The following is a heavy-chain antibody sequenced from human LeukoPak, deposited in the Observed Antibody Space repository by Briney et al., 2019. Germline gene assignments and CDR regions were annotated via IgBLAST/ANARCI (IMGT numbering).Heavy chain of an antibody. J-gene: IGHJ4*02. CDR3: ARVPYCSSTSCYAIFDY. CDR2: IKQDGSEK. CDR1: GFTFGSYW. V-gene: IGHV3-7*05. D-gene: IGHD2-2*01. Sequence: GGSLRLSCAASGFTFGSYWMSWVRQAPGKGLEWVANIKQDGSEKYYVDSVKGRFTISRDDAKNSLYLQMNSLRAEDTAVYYCARVPYCSSTSCYAIFDYWGQGALVTVSS.